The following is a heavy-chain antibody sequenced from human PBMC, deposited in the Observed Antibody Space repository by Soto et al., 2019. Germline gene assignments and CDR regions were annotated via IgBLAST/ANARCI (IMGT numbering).Heavy chain of an antibody. CDR2: IYYSGST. V-gene: IGHV4-59*08. CDR1: GGSISSYY. Sequence: PSETLSLTCAVDGGSISSYYWSWIRQPPGKGLEWIGYIYYSGSTNYNPSLKSRVTISVDTSKNQFSLKLSSVTAADTAVYYCASRDGAFDIWGQGTMVTVSS. CDR3: ASRDGAFDI. J-gene: IGHJ3*02.